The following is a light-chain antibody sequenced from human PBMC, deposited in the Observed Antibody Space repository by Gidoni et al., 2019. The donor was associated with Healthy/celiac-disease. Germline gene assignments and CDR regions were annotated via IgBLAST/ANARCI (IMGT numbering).Light chain of an antibody. V-gene: IGLV3-21*04. CDR3: QVWDSSSDRV. Sequence: SYVLTQPPSVSVATGKTARITCGGNNSGSKSVHWYQQKPGQAPVLVIYYDSDRPSGIPERFSGSNSGNTATLTISRVEAGDEADYYCQVWDSSSDRVFGGGTKLTVL. J-gene: IGLJ2*01. CDR1: NSGSKS. CDR2: YDS.